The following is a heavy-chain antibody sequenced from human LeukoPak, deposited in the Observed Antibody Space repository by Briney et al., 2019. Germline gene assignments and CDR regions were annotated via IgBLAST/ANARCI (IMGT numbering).Heavy chain of an antibody. CDR1: GYTFTSYD. Sequence: ASVKVSCKASGYTFTSYDINWVRQATGQGLEWMGWMSPNSGGTNYAQKFQGRVTMTRDTSISTAYMELSRLRSDDTAVYYCARGSTVVTSFGGLYAFDIWGQGTMVTVSS. D-gene: IGHD4-23*01. J-gene: IGHJ3*02. CDR2: MSPNSGGT. V-gene: IGHV1-2*02. CDR3: ARGSTVVTSFGGLYAFDI.